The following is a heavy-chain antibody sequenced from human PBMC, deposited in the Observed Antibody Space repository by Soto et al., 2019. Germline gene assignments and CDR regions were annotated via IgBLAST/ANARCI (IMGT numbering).Heavy chain of an antibody. V-gene: IGHV3-21*01. CDR3: ARDPAQQTGTRDFDY. J-gene: IGHJ4*02. Sequence: SVKGRFTISRDNAKNSLYLQMNSLRAEDTAVYYCARDPAQQTGTRDFDYWGQGTLVTVSS. D-gene: IGHD1-1*01.